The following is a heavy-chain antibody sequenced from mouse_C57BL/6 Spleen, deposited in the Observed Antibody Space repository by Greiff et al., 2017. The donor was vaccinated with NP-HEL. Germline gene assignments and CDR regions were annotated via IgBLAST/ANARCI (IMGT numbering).Heavy chain of an antibody. CDR1: GYAFSSSW. Sequence: QVQLKESGPELVKPGASVKISCKASGYAFSSSWMNWVKQRPGQGLEWIGRIYPGDGDTNYNGKFKGKATLTADKSSSTAYMQLSSLTSEDSAVYFCAREGPPYYAMDYWGQGTSVTVSS. V-gene: IGHV1-82*01. CDR3: AREGPPYYAMDY. J-gene: IGHJ4*01. CDR2: IYPGDGDT.